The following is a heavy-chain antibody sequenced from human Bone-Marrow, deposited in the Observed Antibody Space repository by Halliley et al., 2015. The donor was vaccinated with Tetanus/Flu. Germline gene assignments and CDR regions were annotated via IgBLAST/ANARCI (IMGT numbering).Heavy chain of an antibody. J-gene: IGHJ6*02. CDR3: AKFRGVDHYYGMDV. Sequence: AVISYDGSNKHYADSVKGRFTISGDNSKNTLYLQMNSLRAEDTAVYYCAKFRGVDHYYGMDVWGQGTTVTVSS. V-gene: IGHV3-30*18. D-gene: IGHD3-10*01. CDR2: ISYDGSNK.